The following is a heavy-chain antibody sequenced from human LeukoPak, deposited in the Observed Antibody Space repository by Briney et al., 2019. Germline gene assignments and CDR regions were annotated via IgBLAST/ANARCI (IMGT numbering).Heavy chain of an antibody. CDR3: ARERFLEWLGIDY. D-gene: IGHD3-3*01. Sequence: KASETLSLTCTVSGGSISSYYWSWIRQPPGKGLEWIGYIYYSGSTYYNPSLRSRVTISVDTSKNQFSLKLSSVTAADTAVYYCARERFLEWLGIDYWGQGTLVTVSS. J-gene: IGHJ4*02. V-gene: IGHV4-30-4*08. CDR2: IYYSGST. CDR1: GGSISSYY.